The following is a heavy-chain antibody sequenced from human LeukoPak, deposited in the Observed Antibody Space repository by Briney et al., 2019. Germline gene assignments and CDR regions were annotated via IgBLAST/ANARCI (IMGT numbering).Heavy chain of an antibody. CDR2: INSDVSST. V-gene: IGHV3-74*01. CDR3: ARAQWGFGELSYFDY. D-gene: IGHD3-10*01. J-gene: IGHJ4*02. Sequence: GGSLRLSCAASGFTFSYYCMHWVRQAPGKGLVWVSRINSDVSSTSYADSVKGRFTISRDNAKNTLYLQMNSLRAEDTAVYYCARAQWGFGELSYFDYWGQGTLVTVSS. CDR1: GFTFSYYC.